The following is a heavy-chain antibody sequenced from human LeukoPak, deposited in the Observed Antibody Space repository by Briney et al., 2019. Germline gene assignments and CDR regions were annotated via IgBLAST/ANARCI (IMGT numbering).Heavy chain of an antibody. CDR1: GGTFSSHA. V-gene: IGHV1-69*01. Sequence: GASVKVSCKASGGTFSSHAISWVRQAPGQGLEWMGGIIPIFGTANYAQKFQGRVTITADESTSTAYMELSSLRSEDTAVYYCARIPGTLGYCSSTSCYTSGWGQGTLVTVSS. D-gene: IGHD2-2*02. CDR2: IIPIFGTA. CDR3: ARIPGTLGYCSSTSCYTSG. J-gene: IGHJ4*02.